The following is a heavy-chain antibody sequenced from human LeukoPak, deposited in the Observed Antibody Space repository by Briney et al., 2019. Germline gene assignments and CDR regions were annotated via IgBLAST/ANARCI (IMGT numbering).Heavy chain of an antibody. Sequence: GGSLRLSCAASGFTFSSYDMHWVRQATGEGLEWVSAIGTAGDTYYPGSVKGRFTISRENAKNSLYLQMNSLRAGDTAVYYCARAHYYGSGSYPHYYGMDVWGQGTTVTVSS. D-gene: IGHD3-10*01. J-gene: IGHJ6*02. CDR2: IGTAGDT. CDR1: GFTFSSYD. V-gene: IGHV3-13*01. CDR3: ARAHYYGSGSYPHYYGMDV.